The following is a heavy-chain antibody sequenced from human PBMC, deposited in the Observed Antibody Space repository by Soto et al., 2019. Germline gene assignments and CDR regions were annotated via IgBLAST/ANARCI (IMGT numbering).Heavy chain of an antibody. CDR1: GGSISSSSYY. V-gene: IGHV4-39*01. CDR3: ARHTPAISISDH. D-gene: IGHD2-15*01. Sequence: PSETLSLTCTVSGGSISSSSYYWGWIRQPPGKGLEWIGSIYYSGSTYYNPSLKSRVTISVDTSKNQFSLKLSPVTAADTAVYYCARHTPAISISDHWGQGTLVTVS. J-gene: IGHJ4*02. CDR2: IYYSGST.